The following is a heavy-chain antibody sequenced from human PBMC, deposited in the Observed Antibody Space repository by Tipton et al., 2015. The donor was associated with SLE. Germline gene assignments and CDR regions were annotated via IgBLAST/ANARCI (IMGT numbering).Heavy chain of an antibody. J-gene: IGHJ1*01. V-gene: IGHV3-30*04. CDR3: ARTADCSSTTCYTGGGFFHH. Sequence: SLRLSCAASGFTFSSYAMHWVRQAPGKGLEWVTLISYDGSNKDFADSVKGRFTISRDNSKNTLYLQMNSLRAEDTAMYYCARTADCSSTTCYTGGGFFHHWGQGTLVTVSS. D-gene: IGHD2-2*02. CDR1: GFTFSSYA. CDR2: ISYDGSNK.